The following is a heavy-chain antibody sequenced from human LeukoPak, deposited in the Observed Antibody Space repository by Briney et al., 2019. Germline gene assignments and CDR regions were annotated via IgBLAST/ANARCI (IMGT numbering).Heavy chain of an antibody. CDR2: IYYSGGT. V-gene: IGHV4-59*01. D-gene: IGHD5-18*01. CDR1: GGSISSFS. J-gene: IGHJ4*02. CDR3: ARGGYIYGF. Sequence: PSETLSLTCTVSGGSISSFSWSWIRQPPGKGLEWIGYIYYSGGTNYNPSLKSRVKISLDTSKNQFSLKLNSVTAADTAVYFCARGGYIYGFWGQGTLVTVSS.